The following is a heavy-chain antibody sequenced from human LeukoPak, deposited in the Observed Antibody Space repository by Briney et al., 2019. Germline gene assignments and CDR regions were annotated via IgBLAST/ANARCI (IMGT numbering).Heavy chain of an antibody. V-gene: IGHV1-2*06. Sequence: ASVKVSCKASGYTFTGYYMHWVRQAPGQGLEWMGRINPNSGGTNYAQRSQGRVTMTRDTSISTAYMELSRLRSDDTAVYYCARGTYGDYSNFDYWGQGTLVTVSS. CDR3: ARGTYGDYSNFDY. D-gene: IGHD4-17*01. CDR2: INPNSGGT. CDR1: GYTFTGYY. J-gene: IGHJ4*02.